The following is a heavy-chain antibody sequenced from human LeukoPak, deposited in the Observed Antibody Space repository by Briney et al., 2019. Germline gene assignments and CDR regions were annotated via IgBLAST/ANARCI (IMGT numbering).Heavy chain of an antibody. V-gene: IGHV4-31*03. CDR3: ARDLPGSNWFDP. J-gene: IGHJ5*02. CDR2: IYYSGST. Sequence: SQTLSLTCTVSGGSISSGGYYWSWIRQHPGKGLEWIGYIYYSGSTYCNPSLKSRVTISVDTSKNQFSLKLSSATAADTAVYYCARDLPGSNWFDPWGQGTLVTVSS. CDR1: GGSISSGGYY.